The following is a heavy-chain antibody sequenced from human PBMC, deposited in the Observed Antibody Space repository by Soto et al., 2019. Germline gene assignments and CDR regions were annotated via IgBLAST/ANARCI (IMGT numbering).Heavy chain of an antibody. J-gene: IGHJ5*02. D-gene: IGHD6-13*01. CDR3: AIDSSSWSTNNWFDP. Sequence: PSETLSLTCTVSGCSISSSSYYWGWIRQPPGKGLEWIGSIYYSGSTYYNPSLKSRVTISVDTSKNQFSLKLSSVTAADTAVYYCAIDSSSWSTNNWFDPWGQGTLVTVSS. CDR1: GCSISSSSYY. V-gene: IGHV4-39*02. CDR2: IYYSGST.